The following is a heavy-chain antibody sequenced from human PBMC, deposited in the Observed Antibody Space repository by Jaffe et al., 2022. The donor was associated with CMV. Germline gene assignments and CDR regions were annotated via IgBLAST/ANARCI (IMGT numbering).Heavy chain of an antibody. CDR3: ARVGGIVVVTADHDAFDI. CDR2: ISSSSSYI. J-gene: IGHJ3*02. Sequence: EVQLVESGGGLVKPGGSLRLSCAASGFTFSSYSMNWVRQAPGKGLEWVSSISSSSSYIYYADSVKGRFTISRDNAKNSLYLQMNSLRAEDTAVYYCARVGGIVVVTADHDAFDIWGQGTMVTVSS. V-gene: IGHV3-21*01. CDR1: GFTFSSYS. D-gene: IGHD2-21*02.